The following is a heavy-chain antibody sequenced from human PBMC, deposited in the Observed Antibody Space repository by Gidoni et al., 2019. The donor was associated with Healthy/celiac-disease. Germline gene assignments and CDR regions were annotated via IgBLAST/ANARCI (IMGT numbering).Heavy chain of an antibody. CDR3: AKSTPGSGWYHPSLGRFWFDP. D-gene: IGHD6-19*01. J-gene: IGHJ5*02. Sequence: GLEWIGSIYYSGSTYYNPSLKSRVTISVDTSKNQFSLKLSSVTAADTAVYYCAKSTPGSGWYHPSLGRFWFDPWGQGTLVTVSS. V-gene: IGHV4-39*01. CDR2: IYYSGST.